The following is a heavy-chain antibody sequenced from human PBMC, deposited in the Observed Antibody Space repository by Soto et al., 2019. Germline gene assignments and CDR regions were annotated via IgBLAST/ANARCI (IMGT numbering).Heavy chain of an antibody. CDR2: ISSDGHHQ. Sequence: GGSLRLSCATSGVTFNDYAMYWVRQAPGQGLEWVAMISSDGHHQFYVDNLRGRFTVSRDNSKNTLFLQMNSLRPEDTAVYYCSRGTYYPQSSGLHADYWGPGTVVTVSS. J-gene: IGHJ4*02. CDR1: GVTFNDYA. D-gene: IGHD3-22*01. V-gene: IGHV3-30*03. CDR3: SRGTYYPQSSGLHADY.